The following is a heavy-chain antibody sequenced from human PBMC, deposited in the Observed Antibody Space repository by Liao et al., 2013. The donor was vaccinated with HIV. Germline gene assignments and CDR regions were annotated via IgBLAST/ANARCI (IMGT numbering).Heavy chain of an antibody. J-gene: IGHJ4*02. V-gene: IGHV4-4*07. CDR1: GGSISSYY. Sequence: QVQLQESGPGLVKPSETLSLTCTVSGGSISSYYWSWIRQPAGKGLEWIGRIYSSGTTNYNPSLKSRVTMSVETPKNQLSLKLSSVTAADTAVYFCARDLKNGLQCFDYWGQGIMVTVSS. D-gene: IGHD5-24*01. CDR3: ARDLKNGLQCFDY. CDR2: IYSSGTT.